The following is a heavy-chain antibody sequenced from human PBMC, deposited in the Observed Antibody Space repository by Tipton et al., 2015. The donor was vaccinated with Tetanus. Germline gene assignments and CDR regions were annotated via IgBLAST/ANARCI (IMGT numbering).Heavy chain of an antibody. Sequence: SLRLSCAASGFTXSNAWMNWVRQAPGKGLEWVGRIKSKTDGGTTDYAAPVKGRFTISRDDSKNTLYLQMNSLKTEDTAVYYCTTEGGGYPILLDYWGQGTLVTVSS. J-gene: IGHJ4*02. CDR2: IKSKTDGGTT. D-gene: IGHD3-22*01. V-gene: IGHV3-15*07. CDR3: TTEGGGYPILLDY. CDR1: GFTXSNAW.